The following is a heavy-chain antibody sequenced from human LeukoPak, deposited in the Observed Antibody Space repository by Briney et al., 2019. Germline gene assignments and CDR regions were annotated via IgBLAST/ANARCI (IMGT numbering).Heavy chain of an antibody. Sequence: SETLSLTCTVSGGSISSGGYYWSWIRQHPGKGLEWIGYIYYSGSTHYNPSLKSRVTISVDTSKNQFSLKLSSVTAADTAVYYCARGYYGSGSIATLFDPWGQGTLVTVSS. J-gene: IGHJ5*02. D-gene: IGHD3-10*01. CDR1: GGSISSGGYY. CDR3: ARGYYGSGSIATLFDP. V-gene: IGHV4-31*03. CDR2: IYYSGST.